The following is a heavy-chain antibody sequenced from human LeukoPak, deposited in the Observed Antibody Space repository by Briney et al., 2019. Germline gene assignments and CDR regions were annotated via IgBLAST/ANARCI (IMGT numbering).Heavy chain of an antibody. J-gene: IGHJ4*02. V-gene: IGHV3-21*01. CDR2: ISSSSSYI. CDR3: AGSYYDFWSGYSFDY. D-gene: IGHD3-3*01. Sequence: GGSLRLSCAASGFTFSSYSMNWVRQAPGKGLEWVSSISSSSSYIYYADSVKGRFTISRDNAKNSLYLKMNSLRAEDTAVYYCAGSYYDFWSGYSFDYWGQGTLVTVSS. CDR1: GFTFSSYS.